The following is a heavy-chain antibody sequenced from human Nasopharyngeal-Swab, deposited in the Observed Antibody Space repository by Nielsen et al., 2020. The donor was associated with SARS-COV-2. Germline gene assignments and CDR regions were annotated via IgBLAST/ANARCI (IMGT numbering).Heavy chain of an antibody. Sequence: SVKVSCKASGFTFTTSAVQWVRQARGQRLEWIGWIVVGSGNTNYAQKLQERVTITRDMSTSTAYMELSSLRSEDTAVYYCAAGSAYYDSSDNTFDYWGQGTLATVSS. V-gene: IGHV1-58*01. CDR2: IVVGSGNT. CDR1: GFTFTTSA. J-gene: IGHJ4*02. D-gene: IGHD3-22*01. CDR3: AAGSAYYDSSDNTFDY.